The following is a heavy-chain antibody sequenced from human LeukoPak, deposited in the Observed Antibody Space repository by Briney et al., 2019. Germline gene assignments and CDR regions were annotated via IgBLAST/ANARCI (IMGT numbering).Heavy chain of an antibody. Sequence: SETLSLTCTVSSGSISTSNYYWGWVRQPPGTALEWIGNIFYSGSTYYSPSLKSRVTIPLDTSRNQFSLKLSSVTAADTAVYYCARSGGYGSGSYLYPTTFDYWGQGTLVTVSS. CDR2: IFYSGST. J-gene: IGHJ4*02. V-gene: IGHV4-39*07. CDR3: ARSGGYGSGSYLYPTTFDY. CDR1: SGSISTSNYY. D-gene: IGHD3-10*01.